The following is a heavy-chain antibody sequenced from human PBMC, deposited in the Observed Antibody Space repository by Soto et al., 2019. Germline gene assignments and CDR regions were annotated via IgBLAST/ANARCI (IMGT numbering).Heavy chain of an antibody. V-gene: IGHV1-3*01. D-gene: IGHD1-26*01. J-gene: IGHJ4*02. Sequence: GASVKVSCKASGHTFTSYAMHWVRQAPGQRLEWMGWINAGNGSTKYSQEFQGRVTITRDTSASTAYMELSSLRSEDTAVYYCASSGSYWGIDYWGQGTLVTVSS. CDR1: GHTFTSYA. CDR3: ASSGSYWGIDY. CDR2: INAGNGST.